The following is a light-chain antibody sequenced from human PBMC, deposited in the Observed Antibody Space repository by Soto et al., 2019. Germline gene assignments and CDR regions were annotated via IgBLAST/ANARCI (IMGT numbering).Light chain of an antibody. J-gene: IGKJ3*01. V-gene: IGKV1-5*01. CDR1: QTINTW. CDR3: QQYYSSSIS. Sequence: DIQMTQSPSTLSASVGDIVSITCRASQTINTWVAWYQQKPGKAPTLLIHDASTLESGVPSRFSGSGSGTEFILTISSLQPEDFSTYYCQQYYSSSISFGPGTKVD. CDR2: DAS.